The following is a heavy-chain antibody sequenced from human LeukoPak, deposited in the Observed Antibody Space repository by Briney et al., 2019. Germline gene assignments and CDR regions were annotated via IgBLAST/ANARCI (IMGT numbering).Heavy chain of an antibody. CDR3: ARLRYYAVDV. Sequence: GGSLRLSCAASGFTFNTFDMTWVRQAPGKGLEWVSYISSGSSSRYYADSVKGRFTISRDNAKNSLYLQMNSLRAEDTAVYFCARLRYYAVDVWGQGTTVIVSS. CDR2: ISSGSSSR. CDR1: GFTFNTFD. J-gene: IGHJ6*02. V-gene: IGHV3-48*01.